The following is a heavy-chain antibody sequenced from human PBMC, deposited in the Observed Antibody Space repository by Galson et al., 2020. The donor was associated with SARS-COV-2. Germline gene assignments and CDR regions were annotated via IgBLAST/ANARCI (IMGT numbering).Heavy chain of an antibody. CDR1: GYSISSGYY. CDR3: ARREDYHGSGSPFRY. V-gene: IGHV4-38-2*01. D-gene: IGHD3-10*01. J-gene: IGHJ4*02. Sequence: SETLSLTCAVSGYSISSGYYWAWIRQSPGRGLACISSIYHGGRTYYNPSLKSRVTMSIDTSRNQFSLNLRSVTAADTAVYFCARREDYHGSGSPFRYWGQGILVTVSS. CDR2: IYHGGRT.